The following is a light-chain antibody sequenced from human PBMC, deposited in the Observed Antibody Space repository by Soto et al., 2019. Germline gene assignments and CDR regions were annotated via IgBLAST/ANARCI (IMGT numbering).Light chain of an antibody. CDR3: QQYDNLQLT. CDR1: QDISNY. V-gene: IGKV1-33*01. J-gene: IGKJ4*01. CDR2: DAS. Sequence: DIQMTQSPSSLSASVGDIVTITCQASQDISNYLNWYQQKPGKAPKLLIYDASNLETGVPSRFSGSGSGTDFTFTISSPQPEDIATYYCQQYDNLQLTFGGGTKVEIK.